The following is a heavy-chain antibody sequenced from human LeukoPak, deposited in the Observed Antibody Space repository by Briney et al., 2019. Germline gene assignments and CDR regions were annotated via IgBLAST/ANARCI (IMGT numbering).Heavy chain of an antibody. CDR1: GYTFTGYY. D-gene: IGHD2-2*01. J-gene: IGHJ4*02. CDR3: AREVAIVVVPAATFQDY. CDR2: INPNSGGT. Sequence: ASVKVSCKASGYTFTGYYMHWVRQAPGHGLEWMGWINPNSGGTNYAQKCQGRVTMTRDTSISTAYMELSRLRSDDTAVYYCAREVAIVVVPAATFQDYWGQGTLVTVSS. V-gene: IGHV1-2*02.